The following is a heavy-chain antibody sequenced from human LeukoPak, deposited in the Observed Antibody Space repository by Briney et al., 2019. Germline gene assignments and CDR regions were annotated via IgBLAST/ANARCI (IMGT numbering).Heavy chain of an antibody. D-gene: IGHD6-13*01. CDR1: GFTFDDYA. Sequence: GGSLRLSCAASGFTFDDYAMHWVRQAPGKGLEWVSLISWDGGSTYYADSVKGRFTISRDNSKNSLYLQMNSLRAEDTALYYCAKAHSSSWYMGRRVDWYFDLWGRGTLVTVSS. V-gene: IGHV3-43D*03. J-gene: IGHJ2*01. CDR3: AKAHSSSWYMGRRVDWYFDL. CDR2: ISWDGGST.